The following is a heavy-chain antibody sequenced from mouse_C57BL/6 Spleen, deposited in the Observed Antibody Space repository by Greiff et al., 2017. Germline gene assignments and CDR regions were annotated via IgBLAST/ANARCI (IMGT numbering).Heavy chain of an antibody. J-gene: IGHJ1*03. Sequence: QVQLKESGPGLVQPSQSLSITCTVSGFSLTSYGVHWVRQPPGKGLEWLGVIWSGGSTDYNAAFISRLSISKDNSKSQVFFKMNSLQADDTAIYYCAKNGDYDYDGWHFDVWGTGTTVTVSS. CDR1: GFSLTSYG. CDR3: AKNGDYDYDGWHFDV. V-gene: IGHV2-4*01. D-gene: IGHD2-4*01. CDR2: IWSGGST.